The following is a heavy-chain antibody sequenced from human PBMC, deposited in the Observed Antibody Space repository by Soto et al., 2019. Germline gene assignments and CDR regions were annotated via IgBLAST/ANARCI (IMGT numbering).Heavy chain of an antibody. CDR2: IYYSGST. CDR1: GGSISSYY. Sequence: ASETLSLTCTVPGGSISSYYWSWIRQPPGKGLEWIGYIYYSGSTNYNPSLKSRVTISVDASKNQFSLKLSSVTAADTAVYYCARFTTTVSFDYWGQGTLVTVSS. D-gene: IGHD4-17*01. V-gene: IGHV4-59*01. J-gene: IGHJ4*02. CDR3: ARFTTTVSFDY.